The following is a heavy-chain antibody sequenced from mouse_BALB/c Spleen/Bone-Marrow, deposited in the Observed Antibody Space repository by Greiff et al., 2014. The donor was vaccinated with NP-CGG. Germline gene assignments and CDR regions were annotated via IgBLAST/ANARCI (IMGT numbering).Heavy chain of an antibody. D-gene: IGHD2-10*02. Sequence: EVQRVESGGGLVKPGGSLKLSCAASGFTFSDYYMYWVRQTPEKRLEWVATISDGGTYTFYPDSVKGRFTISRDNANNNLYLQMSSLQSEDTAMYYCTRSGKRYGAMDYWGQGTSVTVSS. CDR1: GFTFSDYY. J-gene: IGHJ4*01. CDR3: TRSGKRYGAMDY. CDR2: ISDGGTYT. V-gene: IGHV5-4*02.